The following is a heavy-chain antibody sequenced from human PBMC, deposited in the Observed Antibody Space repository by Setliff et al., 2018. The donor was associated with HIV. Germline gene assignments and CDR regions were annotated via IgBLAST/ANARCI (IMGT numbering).Heavy chain of an antibody. V-gene: IGHV1-18*01. D-gene: IGHD2-2*01. CDR3: ARGPRGVGSSSYFDY. CDR2: ISAYNGNT. CDR1: GYTFTSYG. J-gene: IGHJ4*02. Sequence: ASVKVSCKASGYTFTSYGISWVRQAPGQGLEWMGWISAYNGNTDYAQNLQGRVTTTTDTSTSTAYMELRSLRSDDTAVYYCARGPRGVGSSSYFDYWGQGALVTVSS.